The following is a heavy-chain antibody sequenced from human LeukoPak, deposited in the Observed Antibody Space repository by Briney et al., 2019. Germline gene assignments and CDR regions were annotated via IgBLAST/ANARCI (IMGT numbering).Heavy chain of an antibody. CDR1: GFTFSNYA. Sequence: GGSQRLSCAASGFTFSNYAMTWVRQAPGKGLEWVAAISAGGGNTYYADFVKGRLIVSRDNSKNTLYLQMNGLRAEDTALYYCAKDRSAIITWSDYWGQGTLVTVSS. D-gene: IGHD3-22*01. CDR2: ISAGGGNT. CDR3: AKDRSAIITWSDY. J-gene: IGHJ4*02. V-gene: IGHV3-23*01.